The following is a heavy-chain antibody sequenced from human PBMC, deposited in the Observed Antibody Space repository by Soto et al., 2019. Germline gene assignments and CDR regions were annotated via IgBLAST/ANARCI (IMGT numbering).Heavy chain of an antibody. J-gene: IGHJ4*02. CDR2: INTDGSIT. CDR3: TRDSGGRDAY. D-gene: IGHD2-15*01. CDR1: GFTFSSYW. Sequence: LGGSLRLSCAASGFTFSSYWMHWVRQVPGKGLVWVSRINTDGSITSHADSVKGRFTISRDNAKNTLYLQMNSLRADDTDVYYCTRDSGGRDAYWGQGALVTVSS. V-gene: IGHV3-74*01.